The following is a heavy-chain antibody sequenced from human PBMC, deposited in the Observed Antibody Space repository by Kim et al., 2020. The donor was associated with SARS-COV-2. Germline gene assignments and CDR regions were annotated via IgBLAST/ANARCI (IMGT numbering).Heavy chain of an antibody. V-gene: IGHV1-69*02. Sequence: RFQGRVTITADKSTSTAYMELRSLRSEDTAVYYCATGYCSSTSCYYFDYWGQGTLVTVSS. J-gene: IGHJ4*02. D-gene: IGHD2-2*03. CDR3: ATGYCSSTSCYYFDY.